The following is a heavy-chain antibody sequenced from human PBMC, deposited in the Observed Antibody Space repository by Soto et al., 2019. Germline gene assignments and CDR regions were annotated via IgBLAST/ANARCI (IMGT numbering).Heavy chain of an antibody. J-gene: IGHJ5*02. CDR3: AEDKYVDYVLRGYSWFDP. CDR2: ISGNSGSI. Sequence: EVQLVESGGGLVQPGRSLRLSCAASGFTFDDYAMHWVRQAPGKGLEWVSGISGNSGSIGYAESVKGRFTISRDNAKNYLYLQMNSLRAEDTALYYCAEDKYVDYVLRGYSWFDPWGQGTLVTVSS. CDR1: GFTFDDYA. D-gene: IGHD4-17*01. V-gene: IGHV3-9*01.